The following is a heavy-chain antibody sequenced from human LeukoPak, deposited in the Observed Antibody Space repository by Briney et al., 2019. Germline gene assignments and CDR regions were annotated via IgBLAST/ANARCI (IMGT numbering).Heavy chain of an antibody. Sequence: PGGSLRLSCAASGFTFSNHWMHWVRQAPGKGLMWVSRINRDGSRTDYADSVKGRFTISRDDAKNPLYLQVNSLRAEDTAVYFCARGGSDTAMAHDYWGQGTLVTVSS. J-gene: IGHJ4*02. CDR2: INRDGSRT. V-gene: IGHV3-74*01. D-gene: IGHD5-18*01. CDR1: GFTFSNHW. CDR3: ARGGSDTAMAHDY.